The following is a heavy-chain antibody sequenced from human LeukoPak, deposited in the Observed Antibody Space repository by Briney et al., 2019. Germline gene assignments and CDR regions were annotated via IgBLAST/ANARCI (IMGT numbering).Heavy chain of an antibody. V-gene: IGHV4-34*01. J-gene: IGHJ4*02. Sequence: PSETLSLTCAVYGGSFSGYYWSWIRQPPGKGLEWIGEINQSGSTNYNPSLKSRVTISVDTSKNQFSLKLSSVTAADTAVYYCASQYYYGSGSYYYKYWGQGTLVTVSS. D-gene: IGHD3-10*01. CDR2: INQSGST. CDR1: GGSFSGYY. CDR3: ASQYYYGSGSYYYKY.